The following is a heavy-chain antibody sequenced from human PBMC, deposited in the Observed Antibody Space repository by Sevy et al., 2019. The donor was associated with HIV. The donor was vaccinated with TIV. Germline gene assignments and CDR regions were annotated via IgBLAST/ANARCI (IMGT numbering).Heavy chain of an antibody. CDR2: IKTDNGNT. Sequence: ASVKVSCKASGYSFTNYAIHWVRQAPGQGLEWMGWIKTDNGNTKYSQRFQGRVTITRETSATTAYMEMGSLRYDETALYFCARGKGGIFGVVVGQFDSWGQGTLVTVSS. J-gene: IGHJ4*02. CDR3: ARGKGGIFGVVVGQFDS. V-gene: IGHV1-3*04. CDR1: GYSFTNYA. D-gene: IGHD3-3*01.